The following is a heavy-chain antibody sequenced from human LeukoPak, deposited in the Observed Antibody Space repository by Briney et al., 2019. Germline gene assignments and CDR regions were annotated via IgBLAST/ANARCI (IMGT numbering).Heavy chain of an antibody. CDR2: INPSGGST. Sequence: ASVKVSCKASGYTFTSYYMHWVRQAPGQGLEWMGIINPSGGSTSYAQKFQGRVTMTRDTSTSTVYMELSSLRSEDTAAYYCARSGVIAVAGRRYFDYWGQGTLVTVSS. CDR1: GYTFTSYY. D-gene: IGHD6-19*01. J-gene: IGHJ4*02. V-gene: IGHV1-46*01. CDR3: ARSGVIAVAGRRYFDY.